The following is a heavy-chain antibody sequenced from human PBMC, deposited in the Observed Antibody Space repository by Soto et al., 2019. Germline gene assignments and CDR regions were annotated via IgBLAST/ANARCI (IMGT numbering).Heavy chain of an antibody. J-gene: IGHJ3*02. CDR2: IYYSGST. V-gene: IGHV4-59*01. CDR1: GGSISSYY. Sequence: SETLSLTCTVSGGSISSYYWSWIRQPPGKGLEWIGYIYYSGSTNYNPSLKSRVTISVDTSKNQFSLKLSSVTAADTAVYYWARDVLIVGARGAFDIWGQGTMVTVSS. CDR3: ARDVLIVGARGAFDI. D-gene: IGHD1-26*01.